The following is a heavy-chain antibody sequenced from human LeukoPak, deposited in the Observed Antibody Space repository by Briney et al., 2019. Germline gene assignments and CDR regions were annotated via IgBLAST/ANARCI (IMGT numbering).Heavy chain of an antibody. D-gene: IGHD4-17*01. CDR3: ARGPTYGDYTRYYGMDV. J-gene: IGHJ6*02. CDR1: GYTFTSYY. CDR2: INPNSGGT. V-gene: IGHV1-2*04. Sequence: ASVKVSCKAYGYTFTSYYMHWVRQAPGQGLEWMGWINPNSGGTNYAQKFQGWVTMTRDTSISTAYMELSRLRSDDTAVYYCARGPTYGDYTRYYGMDVWGQGTTVTVSS.